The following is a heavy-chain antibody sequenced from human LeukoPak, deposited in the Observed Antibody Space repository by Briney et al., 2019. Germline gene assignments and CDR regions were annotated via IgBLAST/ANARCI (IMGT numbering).Heavy chain of an antibody. J-gene: IGHJ4*02. CDR2: ISAYNGNT. CDR1: GYTFTSYG. V-gene: IGHV1-18*01. Sequence: GASVKVSCKASGYTFTSYGISWVRQAPGQGLEWMGWISAYNGNTNYAQKLQGRVTMTTDTSTSTAYMELRSLRSDDTAVYYCARGFGELLFPDSGYYFDYWGQGTLVTVSS. D-gene: IGHD3-10*01. CDR3: ARGFGELLFPDSGYYFDY.